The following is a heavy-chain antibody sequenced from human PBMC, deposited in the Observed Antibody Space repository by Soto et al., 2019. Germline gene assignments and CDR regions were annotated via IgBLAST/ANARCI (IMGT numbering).Heavy chain of an antibody. D-gene: IGHD3-10*01. CDR2: ISGSGGST. Sequence: GGSLRLSCAASGFTFSSYAMSWVRQAPGKGLEWVSAISGSGGSTYYADSVKGRFTISRDNSKNTLYLQMNSLRAEDTAVYYCAKTTARVVRRVLAVDYWGQGTLVTVSS. V-gene: IGHV3-23*01. CDR3: AKTTARVVRRVLAVDY. CDR1: GFTFSSYA. J-gene: IGHJ4*02.